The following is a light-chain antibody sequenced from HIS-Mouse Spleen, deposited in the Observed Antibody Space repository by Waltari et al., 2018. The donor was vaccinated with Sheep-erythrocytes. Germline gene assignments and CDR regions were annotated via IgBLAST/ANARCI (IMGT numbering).Light chain of an antibody. CDR3: AAWDDSLNGPV. Sequence: QSVLTQPPSVSEAPRQRVTIACSGSRPNLGNNAVTWYQQLPGKAPKLLIYYDDLLPSGVSDRFSGSKSGTSASLAISGLQSEDEADYYCAAWDDSLNGPVFGGGTKLTVL. CDR1: RPNLGNNA. CDR2: YDD. J-gene: IGLJ3*02. V-gene: IGLV1-36*01.